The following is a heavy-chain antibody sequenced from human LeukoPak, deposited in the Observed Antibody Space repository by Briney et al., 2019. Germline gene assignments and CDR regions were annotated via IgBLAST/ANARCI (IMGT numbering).Heavy chain of an antibody. D-gene: IGHD1-14*01. V-gene: IGHV4-61*02. CDR1: SGSIIGGTYY. J-gene: IGHJ4*02. CDR3: ARGTAGVGPDY. CDR2: IYISGIT. Sequence: SQTLSLTCTVSSGSIIGGTYYRNWIRQPAGKGLEWIGRIYISGITNYNPSLKSRVTISIDTSKNQFSLKLTSVTAADTAVYYCARGTAGVGPDYWGQGTLVTVSS.